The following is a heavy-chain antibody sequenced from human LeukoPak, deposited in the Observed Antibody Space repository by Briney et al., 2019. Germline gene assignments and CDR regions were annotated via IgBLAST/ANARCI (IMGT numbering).Heavy chain of an antibody. Sequence: GRSLRLSCAASGFTFSSYGMHWVRQAPGKGLEWVAVIWYDGSNKYYADSVKGRFTISRDNSKNTLYLQMNSLRAEDTAVYYCARGGYYDILTGYSETDYFDYWGQGTLVTVSP. CDR1: GFTFSSYG. CDR2: IWYDGSNK. V-gene: IGHV3-33*01. J-gene: IGHJ4*02. D-gene: IGHD3-9*01. CDR3: ARGGYYDILTGYSETDYFDY.